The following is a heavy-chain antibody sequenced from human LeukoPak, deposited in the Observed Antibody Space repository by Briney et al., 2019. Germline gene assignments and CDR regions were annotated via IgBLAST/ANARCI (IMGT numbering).Heavy chain of an antibody. J-gene: IGHJ5*02. V-gene: IGHV1-2*06. D-gene: IGHD2-21*02. CDR2: INPNSGGT. CDR1: GYTFTDYY. CDR3: AKAYCGADCSYNWFDP. Sequence: ASVKVSCKASGYTFTDYYIHWVRQAPGQGLEWMGRINPNSGGTNYAQKFQGRVTMTRDTSMNTAYMELSSLRSDDTAVYYCAKAYCGADCSYNWFDPWGQGTLVTVSS.